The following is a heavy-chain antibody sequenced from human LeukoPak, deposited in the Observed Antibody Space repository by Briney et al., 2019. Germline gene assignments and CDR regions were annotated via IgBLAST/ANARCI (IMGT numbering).Heavy chain of an antibody. J-gene: IGHJ4*02. CDR2: IYYSGST. CDR3: ARCRSGYYYDSSGYSHFDY. CDR1: GGSISSSGYY. V-gene: IGHV4-39*01. D-gene: IGHD3-22*01. Sequence: SETLSLTCTVSGGSISSSGYYWGWIRQPPGKGLEWIGSIYYSGSTYYNPSLKSRVTISVDTSTNQFSLKLSSVTAADTAVYYCARCRSGYYYDSSGYSHFDYWGQGTLVTVSS.